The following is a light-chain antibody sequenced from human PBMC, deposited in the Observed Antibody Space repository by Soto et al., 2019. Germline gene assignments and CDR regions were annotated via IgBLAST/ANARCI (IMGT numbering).Light chain of an antibody. CDR2: EVS. Sequence: QSALTPPACVSGSPVRSITISCTGTSGDVGGYHYVSWYQQLPGKAPKLMISEVSNRPSGVSNRFSGSKSGNTASLTISGLQAEDEADYYCSSYTAVGTIFGTGTKVTVL. J-gene: IGLJ1*01. CDR1: SGDVGGYHY. V-gene: IGLV2-14*01. CDR3: SSYTAVGTI.